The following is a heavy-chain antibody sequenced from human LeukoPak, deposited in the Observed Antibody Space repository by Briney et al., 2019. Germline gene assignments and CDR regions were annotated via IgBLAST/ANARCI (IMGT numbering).Heavy chain of an antibody. J-gene: IGHJ6*03. Sequence: GGSLRLSCAASGFTVSSNYMSWVRQAPGKGLEWVSVIYSGGSTYYADSVKGRFTISRHNSKNTLYLQMNSLRAEDTAVYYCARVKKLGVILNYYYMDVWGKGTTVTVSS. CDR2: IYSGGST. CDR1: GFTVSSNY. CDR3: ARVKKLGVILNYYYMDV. V-gene: IGHV3-53*04. D-gene: IGHD3-16*01.